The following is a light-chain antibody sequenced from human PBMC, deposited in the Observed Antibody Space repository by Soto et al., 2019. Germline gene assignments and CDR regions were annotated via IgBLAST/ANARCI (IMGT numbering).Light chain of an antibody. CDR1: QSVSSSY. V-gene: IGKV3-20*01. CDR3: QQYGSSPPVT. J-gene: IGKJ3*01. CDR2: GAS. Sequence: EIVLTQSPGTLSLSPGERATLSCRASQSVSSSYLAWYQHKPGQAPRLLIYGASTRATGIPDRFSGSGSGKYFTLTISRLEPEDFAVYYCQQYGSSPPVTFGPGTKVDIK.